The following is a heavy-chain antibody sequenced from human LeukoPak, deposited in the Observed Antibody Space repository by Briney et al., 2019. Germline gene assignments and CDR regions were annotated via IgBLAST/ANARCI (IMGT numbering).Heavy chain of an antibody. CDR1: GFTVSSNY. D-gene: IGHD3-22*01. J-gene: IGHJ4*02. CDR2: IYSGGST. Sequence: GGSLRLSCAASGFTVSSNYMSWVRQAPGKGLEWVSVIYSGGSTYYADSVKGRFTISRDNSKNTLYLQMNSLRAEDTAVYYCARWARQYYYDSSGYSLDYWGQGTLATVSS. V-gene: IGHV3-66*01. CDR3: ARWARQYYYDSSGYSLDY.